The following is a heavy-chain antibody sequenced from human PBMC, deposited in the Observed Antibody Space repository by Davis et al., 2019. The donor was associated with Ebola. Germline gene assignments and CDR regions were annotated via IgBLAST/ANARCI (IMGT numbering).Heavy chain of an antibody. CDR2: IIPIFGTA. CDR3: ARDALLGYCSSTSCWGHWFDP. J-gene: IGHJ5*02. D-gene: IGHD2-2*01. Sequence: SVKVSCKASGGTFSSYAINWVRQAPGQGLEWMGGIIPIFGTANYAQKFQGRVTITADESTSTAYMELSSLRSEDTAVYYCARDALLGYCSSTSCWGHWFDPWGQGTLVTVSS. V-gene: IGHV1-69*13. CDR1: GGTFSSYA.